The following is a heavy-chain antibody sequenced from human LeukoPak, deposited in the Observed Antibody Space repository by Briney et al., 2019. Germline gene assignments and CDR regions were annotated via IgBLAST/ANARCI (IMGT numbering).Heavy chain of an antibody. J-gene: IGHJ4*02. D-gene: IGHD1-1*01. CDR3: ARHSFGVGHNNFDY. Sequence: SSETLSLTCTVSGGSISSSSYSWGWIRQPPGKGLEWIGSIFYSGSTYYNPSLKSRVTISLDTSKNQFSLKVSSVTAADTAVYYCARHSFGVGHNNFDYWGQGTLVTVSS. CDR2: IFYSGST. CDR1: GGSISSSSYS. V-gene: IGHV4-39*01.